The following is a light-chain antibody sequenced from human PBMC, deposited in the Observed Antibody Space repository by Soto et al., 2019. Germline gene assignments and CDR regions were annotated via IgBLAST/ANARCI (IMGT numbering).Light chain of an antibody. J-gene: IGKJ1*01. CDR1: QTISFS. CDR2: DAS. V-gene: IGKV1-5*01. CDR3: QQYHGYSLT. Sequence: DIQMTQSPSTLSASVGDRVTITCRASQTISFSLAWYQQKPGKAHKLLIYDASTLQSGVPSRFSGSESGTEFILTISGLQPDDFATDYCQQYHGYSLTFGQGTKVEI.